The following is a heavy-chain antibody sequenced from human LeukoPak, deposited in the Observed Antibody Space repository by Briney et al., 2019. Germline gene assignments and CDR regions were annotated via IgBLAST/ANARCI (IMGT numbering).Heavy chain of an antibody. CDR1: GFTFSSYG. CDR2: IRYDGSNK. D-gene: IGHD4-17*01. V-gene: IGHV3-30*02. Sequence: GGSLRLSCAASGFTFSSYGMHWVRQAPGKGLERVAFIRYDGSNKYYADSVKGRFTISRDNSKNTLYLQMNSLRAEDTAVYYCAKDSGPTVTTYFDYWGQGTLVTVSS. CDR3: AKDSGPTVTTYFDY. J-gene: IGHJ4*02.